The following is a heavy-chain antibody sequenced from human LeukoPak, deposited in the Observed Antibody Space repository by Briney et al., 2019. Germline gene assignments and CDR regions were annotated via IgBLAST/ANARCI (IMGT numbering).Heavy chain of an antibody. CDR2: ISSSSSYI. Sequence: PGGSLRLSCAASGFTFSSYGMHWVRQAPGKGLEWVSSISSSSSYIYYADSVKGRFTISRDNAKNSLYLQMNSLRAEDTAVYYCARGIAAAGHYYYMDVWGKGTTVTVSS. V-gene: IGHV3-21*01. CDR1: GFTFSSYG. J-gene: IGHJ6*03. D-gene: IGHD6-13*01. CDR3: ARGIAAAGHYYYMDV.